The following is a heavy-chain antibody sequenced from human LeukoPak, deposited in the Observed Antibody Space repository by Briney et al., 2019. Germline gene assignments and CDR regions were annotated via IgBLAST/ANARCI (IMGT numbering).Heavy chain of an antibody. J-gene: IGHJ4*02. D-gene: IGHD6-13*01. CDR3: ATAPAAADSW. CDR2: IKPDGTKK. CDR1: GFTFGRFW. Sequence: SGGSLRLSCAASGFTFGRFWMTWVRQAPGKGLEWEANIKPDGTKKTYVDSVKGRFIISRDNAKNSLYLQMNSLRADDTAVYYCATAPAAADSWWGQGTLVAVSS. V-gene: IGHV3-7*01.